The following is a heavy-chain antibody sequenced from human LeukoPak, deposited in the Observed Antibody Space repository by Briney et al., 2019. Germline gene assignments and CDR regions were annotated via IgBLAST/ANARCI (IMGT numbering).Heavy chain of an antibody. CDR1: GGSISSGDYY. Sequence: SETLSLTCTVYGGSISSGDYYWSWIRQPPGKGLEWIGYIYYSGSTYYNPSLKSRVTISVDTSKNQFSLKLSSVTAADTAVYYCVCMVRGVINSFDYWGQGTLVTVSS. D-gene: IGHD3-10*01. J-gene: IGHJ4*02. CDR3: VCMVRGVINSFDY. CDR2: IYYSGST. V-gene: IGHV4-30-4*03.